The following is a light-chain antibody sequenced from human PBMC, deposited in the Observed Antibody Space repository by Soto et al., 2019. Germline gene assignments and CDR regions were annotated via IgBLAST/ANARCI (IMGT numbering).Light chain of an antibody. Sequence: TISCTGASSDVGGYNYVSWYQQHPGKAPKLMINDVSKRTSGIPDRFSGSKTSNTASLTISGLQAEDEADYYCCSYAGSYTFPYVFGTGTKVTVL. J-gene: IGLJ1*01. V-gene: IGLV2-11*01. CDR3: CSYAGSYTFPYV. CDR1: SSDVGGYNY. CDR2: DVS.